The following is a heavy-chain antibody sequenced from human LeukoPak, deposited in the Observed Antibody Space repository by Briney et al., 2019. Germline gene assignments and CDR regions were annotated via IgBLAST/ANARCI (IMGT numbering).Heavy chain of an antibody. CDR3: ARDQIAAALFDY. Sequence: PSETLSLTCTVSGGSISSYYWSWLRQPPRKGLEYIGYTHYSGSTNYNPSLKSRVTISLDTSGNQFSLKLSSVTAADTAVYYCARDQIAAALFDYWGQGTLVTVSS. CDR2: THYSGST. CDR1: GGSISSYY. J-gene: IGHJ4*02. V-gene: IGHV4-59*01. D-gene: IGHD6-13*01.